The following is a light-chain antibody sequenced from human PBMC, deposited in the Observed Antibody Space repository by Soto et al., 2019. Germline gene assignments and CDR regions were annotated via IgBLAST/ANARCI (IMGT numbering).Light chain of an antibody. J-gene: IGKJ1*01. CDR2: GAS. Sequence: EIVMTQSPATLSVSPGERATLSCRASQSVSSNLAWYQQKPGQAPMVLIYGASTRATGIPARFSGSGSGTEFTLTISSLASEDFAVYYCQQYNNRWTFGQGTKVEIK. V-gene: IGKV3-15*01. CDR1: QSVSSN. CDR3: QQYNNRWT.